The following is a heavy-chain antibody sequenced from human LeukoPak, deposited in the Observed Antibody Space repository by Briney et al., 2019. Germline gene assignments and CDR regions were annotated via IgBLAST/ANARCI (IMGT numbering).Heavy chain of an antibody. CDR2: ISSSSSYI. CDR3: ARGAWGEQQLPSDY. J-gene: IGHJ4*02. D-gene: IGHD6-13*01. CDR1: GFTFSSYS. Sequence: PGGSLRLSCAASGFTFSSYSMNWVRQAPGKGLEWVSSISSSSSYIYYADSMKGRFTISRDNAKNSLYLQMNSLRAEDTAVYYCARGAWGEQQLPSDYWGQGTLVTVSS. V-gene: IGHV3-21*01.